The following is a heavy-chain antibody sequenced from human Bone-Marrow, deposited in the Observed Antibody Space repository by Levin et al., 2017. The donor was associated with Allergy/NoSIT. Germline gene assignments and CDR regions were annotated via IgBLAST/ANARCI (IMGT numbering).Heavy chain of an antibody. CDR2: ISYDGSNK. J-gene: IGHJ6*02. Sequence: LSLTCAASGFTFSSYAMHWVRQAPGKGLEWVAVISYDGSNKYYADSVKGRFTISRDNSKNTLYLQMNSLRAEDTAVYYCARAPPNVWGQGTTVTVSS. CDR3: ARAPPNV. V-gene: IGHV3-30-3*01. CDR1: GFTFSSYA.